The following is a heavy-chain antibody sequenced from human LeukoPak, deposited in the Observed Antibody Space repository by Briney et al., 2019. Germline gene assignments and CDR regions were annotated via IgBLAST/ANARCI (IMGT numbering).Heavy chain of an antibody. D-gene: IGHD2-2*01. CDR1: GFTFSSYG. Sequence: GGSLRLSCAASGFTFSSYGMHWVRQAPGKGLEWVAVIWYDGSNKYYADSVKGRFTISKDNAKNTVYLQMNNLRAEDTAVYYCVSFYETYWGRGTLVTVSS. V-gene: IGHV3-33*03. J-gene: IGHJ4*02. CDR3: VSFYETY. CDR2: IWYDGSNK.